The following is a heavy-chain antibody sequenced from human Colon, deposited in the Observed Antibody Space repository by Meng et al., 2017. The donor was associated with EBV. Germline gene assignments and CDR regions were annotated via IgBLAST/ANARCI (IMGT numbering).Heavy chain of an antibody. J-gene: IGHJ4*02. CDR2: IIHGGSP. CDR3: ARRPTGIDY. Sequence: QVPLRQWGPGLLKPSEALSLTCAGNGGSLSGAYWNWIRQPPGKGLEWIGEIIHGGSPSYNPSLKSRVTISIDTSKNQLSLMLSSVTAADTAVYYCARRPTGIDYWGQGTLVTVSS. D-gene: IGHD2-8*02. CDR1: GGSLSGAY. V-gene: IGHV4-34*12.